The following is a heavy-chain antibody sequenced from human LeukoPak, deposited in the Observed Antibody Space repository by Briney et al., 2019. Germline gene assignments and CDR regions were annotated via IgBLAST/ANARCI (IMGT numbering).Heavy chain of an antibody. CDR3: ARDGKDYGDYMARY. D-gene: IGHD4-17*01. CDR1: GGSISSSNW. CDR2: IYHSGST. J-gene: IGHJ4*02. V-gene: IGHV4-4*02. Sequence: KPTETLSLTCAVSGGSISSSNWWSWVRQPPGKGLEWIGEIYHSGSTNYNPSLKSRVTISVDKSKNQFSLKLSSVTAADTAVYYCARDGKDYGDYMARYWGQGTLVTVSS.